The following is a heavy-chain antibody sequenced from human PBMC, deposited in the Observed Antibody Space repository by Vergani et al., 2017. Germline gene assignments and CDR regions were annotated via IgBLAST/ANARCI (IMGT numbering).Heavy chain of an antibody. J-gene: IGHJ4*02. D-gene: IGHD3-16*01. CDR1: GGPISSGGYY. V-gene: IGHV4-31*03. CDR2: IYYSGGT. CDR3: ARDLNGRRGSGFGY. Sequence: QVQLQESGPGLVKPSQPLSLHCTVSGGPISSGGYYWSWIRPHPGKGLEWIGYIYYSGGTYDNPSLKSRVTISVDTSKNQFSLKLSSVTAADTAVYYCARDLNGRRGSGFGYWGQGTLVTVSS.